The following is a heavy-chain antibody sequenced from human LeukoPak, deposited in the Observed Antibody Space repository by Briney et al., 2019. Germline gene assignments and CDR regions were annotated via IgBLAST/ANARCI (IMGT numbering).Heavy chain of an antibody. CDR1: GFTFSGYE. V-gene: IGHV3-48*03. J-gene: IGHJ4*02. Sequence: PGGSLRLSCAASGFTFSGYEMNWVRQAPGKGLEWVSYISSGGTAIYYADSVKGRFTISRDNAKNSLYLQMNSLRAEDTAVYYCARRGSGNYRRYYFDYWGQGTLVTVSS. CDR2: ISSGGTAI. CDR3: ARRGSGNYRRYYFDY. D-gene: IGHD4-11*01.